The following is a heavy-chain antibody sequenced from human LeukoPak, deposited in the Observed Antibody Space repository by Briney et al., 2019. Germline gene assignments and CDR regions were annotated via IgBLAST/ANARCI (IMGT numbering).Heavy chain of an antibody. CDR1: GGSISSYY. D-gene: IGHD4-17*01. J-gene: IGHJ3*02. CDR3: ARSPSPSFRKVTKRGDHAGGALDI. V-gene: IGHV4-59*01. Sequence: SETLSLTCTVSGGSISSYYWSWIRQPPGKGLEWVGYIYYSGGTNYNPSLKSRVTISVDTSKNQFSLKLSSVTAADTAVYYCARSPSPSFRKVTKRGDHAGGALDIWGQGTMVTDSS. CDR2: IYYSGGT.